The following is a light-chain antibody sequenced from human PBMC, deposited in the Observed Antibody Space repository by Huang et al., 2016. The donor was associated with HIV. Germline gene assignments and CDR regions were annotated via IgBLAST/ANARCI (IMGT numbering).Light chain of an antibody. CDR1: QGSANY. V-gene: IGKV1-17*03. CDR3: LQHHAYPRT. Sequence: DIQLTQSPSAMSASVGDRVSITCRASQGSANYLVWFQQRPGGAPKRRIYAASSLQSGVPSRFSGSGSGTKFTLTISGLQPEDFATYYCLQHHAYPRTFGQGTKVEV. J-gene: IGKJ1*01. CDR2: AAS.